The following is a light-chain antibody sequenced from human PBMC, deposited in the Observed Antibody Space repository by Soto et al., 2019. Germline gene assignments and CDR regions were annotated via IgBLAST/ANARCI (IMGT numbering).Light chain of an antibody. CDR2: GAS. Sequence: EIFMTQSPATLSVFPGERVILSCRASQSVGSTLAWYQQKPGQAPRLLIRGASTRATGVPARFSGSGSGTEFTLTIISLQSEDFAVYYCQQYSSSITFGGGTTLELK. CDR1: QSVGST. J-gene: IGKJ4*02. CDR3: QQYSSSIT. V-gene: IGKV3-15*01.